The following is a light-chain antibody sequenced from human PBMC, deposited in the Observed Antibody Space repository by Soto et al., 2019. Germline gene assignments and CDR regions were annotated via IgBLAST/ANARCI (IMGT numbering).Light chain of an antibody. Sequence: SVLTQPPSASGSPGQSVTISCTGTRNDIGAYEFVSWYQHHPGKAPKLIIYEVVQRPSGVPDRFSGSKSGNTASLTVSGLQAADEADYYCKSYAGSNTYVFGTGTKVTV. CDR3: KSYAGSNTYV. CDR1: RNDIGAYEF. J-gene: IGLJ1*01. V-gene: IGLV2-8*01. CDR2: EVV.